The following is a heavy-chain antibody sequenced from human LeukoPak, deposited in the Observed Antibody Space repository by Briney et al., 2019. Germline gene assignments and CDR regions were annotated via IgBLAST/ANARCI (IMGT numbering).Heavy chain of an antibody. CDR1: GGSISSYY. CDR2: FYYSGST. D-gene: IGHD2-2*01. CDR3: ARVRYCSTNRCYDREFDN. J-gene: IGHJ4*02. Sequence: SETLSLTCTVSGGSISSYYWSWIRQPPGKGLEWIGYFYYSGSTNYNPSLKSRVTISVDTSKNQFSLKLRSVTAADTAVYYCARVRYCSTNRCYDREFDNWGQGTLVTVSS. V-gene: IGHV4-59*01.